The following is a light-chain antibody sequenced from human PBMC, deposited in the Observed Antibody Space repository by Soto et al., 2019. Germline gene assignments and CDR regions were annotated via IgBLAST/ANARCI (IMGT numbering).Light chain of an antibody. CDR1: SSDVGTYNS. CDR2: DVD. V-gene: IGLV2-14*01. CDR3: SSYTRSSTVL. Sequence: QSALTQPASVSGSPGQSITISCTGTSSDVGTYNSVSWYQQHPSKAPKLMIYDVDIRPSGVSNRFSGSKSGNTASLTISGLQAEDEADYYCSSYTRSSTVLFGGGTQLTVL. J-gene: IGLJ2*01.